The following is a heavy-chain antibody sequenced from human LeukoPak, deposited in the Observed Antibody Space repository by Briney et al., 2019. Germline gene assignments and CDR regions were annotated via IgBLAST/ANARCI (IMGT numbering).Heavy chain of an antibody. D-gene: IGHD2-15*01. CDR2: IKSETDSGTT. CDR1: GFSFSDAW. V-gene: IGHV3-15*07. CDR3: TICAGGSCYSTH. Sequence: PGGSLRLSCAASGFSFSDAWISWIRQAPGKGLEWVGLIKSETDSGTTGYAGPVKDRFRISRDDSANTVFLQMNSLKTEDTGVYYCTICAGGSCYSTHWGQGAPVIVSS. J-gene: IGHJ4*02.